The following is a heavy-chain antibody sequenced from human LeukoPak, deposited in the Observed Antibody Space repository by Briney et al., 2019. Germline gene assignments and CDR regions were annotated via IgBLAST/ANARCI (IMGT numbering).Heavy chain of an antibody. CDR1: EGTSNSYG. CDR3: ARDLRGSSSWYDY. D-gene: IGHD6-13*01. CDR2: IIPILGIT. Sequence: SVKVSCKASEGTSNSYGISWVRQAPGQGLEWMGRIIPILGITNYAQKFQGRVTITADKSTNTAYMELSSLRSEDTAVFYCARDLRGSSSWYDYWGQGTLVTVSS. V-gene: IGHV1-69*04. J-gene: IGHJ4*02.